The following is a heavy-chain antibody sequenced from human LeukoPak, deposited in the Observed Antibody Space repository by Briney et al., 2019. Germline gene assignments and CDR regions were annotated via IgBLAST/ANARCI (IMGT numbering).Heavy chain of an antibody. CDR3: ASVSDYGDYGDY. Sequence: SYGISWVRQAPXXGVXWXXCISAYNGNTNYAQKLQGRLTITTDTSTSTAYMQLRSLRSDDTAVYSCASVSDYGDYGDYWGQGTLVTVSS. D-gene: IGHD4-17*01. V-gene: IGHV1-18*04. CDR2: ISAYNGNT. J-gene: IGHJ4*02. CDR1: SYG.